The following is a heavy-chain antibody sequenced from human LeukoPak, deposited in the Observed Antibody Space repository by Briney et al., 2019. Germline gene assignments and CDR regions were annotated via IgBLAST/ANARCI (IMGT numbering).Heavy chain of an antibody. CDR1: GGSINSYY. CDR3: ARATTMVAPIDY. J-gene: IGHJ4*02. Sequence: SETLSLTCTVSGGSINSYYWSWIRQPPGKRLEWIGYIYYSGSTNYNPSLESRVTMSVDTSKNHFSLKLNSVTAADTAVYYCARATTMVAPIDYRGQGTLVTVSS. CDR2: IYYSGST. D-gene: IGHD4-23*01. V-gene: IGHV4-59*01.